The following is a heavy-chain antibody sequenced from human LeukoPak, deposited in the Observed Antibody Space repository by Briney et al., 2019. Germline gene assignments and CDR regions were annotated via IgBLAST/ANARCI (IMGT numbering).Heavy chain of an antibody. D-gene: IGHD5-24*01. CDR2: INEDGSEK. CDR3: ARGETMDV. Sequence: GGSLRLSCVALEFSFETYWMSWVRQAPGKGPEWVDNINEDGSEKHYVGSVRGRFTISRDNADNSLHLQMNSLRPEDMAVYYCARGETMDVWGKGTTVTVSS. V-gene: IGHV3-7*01. CDR1: EFSFETYW. J-gene: IGHJ6*03.